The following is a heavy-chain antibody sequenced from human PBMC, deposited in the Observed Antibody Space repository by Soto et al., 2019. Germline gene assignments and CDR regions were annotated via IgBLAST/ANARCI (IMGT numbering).Heavy chain of an antibody. D-gene: IGHD6-13*01. CDR3: ARGTPRVRISSSWYYWFDL. V-gene: IGHV4-34*01. CDR2: INHSGST. CDR1: GGSFSGYY. J-gene: IGHJ5*02. Sequence: QVQLQQWGAGLLKPSETLSLTCAVYGGSFSGYYWSWIRQPPGKGLEWIGEINHSGSTNYNPSHKVRVTISVDTSKNQFSLKLSSVTAADTAVYYCARGTPRVRISSSWYYWFDLWGQGTLVTVSS.